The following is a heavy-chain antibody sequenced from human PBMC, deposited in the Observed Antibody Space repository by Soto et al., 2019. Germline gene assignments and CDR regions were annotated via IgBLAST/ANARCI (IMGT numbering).Heavy chain of an antibody. V-gene: IGHV3-30*18. D-gene: IGHD6-19*01. CDR3: AKPSGLAGTSVWYFDL. CDR1: GFTFSSYG. Sequence: GGSLRLSCAASGFTFSSYGMHWVRQAPGKGLECVAVISYDGSNKYYADSVKGRFTISRDNSKNTLYLQMNSLRAEDTAVYYCAKPSGLAGTSVWYFDLWGRGTLVTVSS. J-gene: IGHJ2*01. CDR2: ISYDGSNK.